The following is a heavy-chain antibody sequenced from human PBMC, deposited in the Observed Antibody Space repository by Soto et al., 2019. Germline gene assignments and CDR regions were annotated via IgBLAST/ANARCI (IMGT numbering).Heavy chain of an antibody. CDR3: ARENTRERQQLATPHYYYYYMDV. CDR2: ISSSSSYI. Sequence: GGSLRLSCAASGFTFSSYSTNWVRQAPGKGLEWVSSISSSSSYIYYADSVKGRFTISRDNAKNSLYLQMNSLRAEDTAVYYCARENTRERQQLATPHYYYYYMDVWGKGTTVTVSS. J-gene: IGHJ6*03. V-gene: IGHV3-21*01. D-gene: IGHD6-13*01. CDR1: GFTFSSYS.